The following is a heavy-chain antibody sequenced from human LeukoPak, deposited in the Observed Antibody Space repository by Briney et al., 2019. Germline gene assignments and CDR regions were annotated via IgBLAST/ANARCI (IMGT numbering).Heavy chain of an antibody. CDR1: GFTFSSYS. CDR2: ISSSSSYI. J-gene: IGHJ4*02. Sequence: PGGSLRLSCAASGFTFSSYSMNWVRQAPGKGLEWVSSISSSSSYIYYADSVKGRFTISRDNAKNSLYLQMNSLRAEDTAVYYCARDTAAMAAYYFDYWGQGTLVTVSS. D-gene: IGHD5-18*01. V-gene: IGHV3-21*01. CDR3: ARDTAAMAAYYFDY.